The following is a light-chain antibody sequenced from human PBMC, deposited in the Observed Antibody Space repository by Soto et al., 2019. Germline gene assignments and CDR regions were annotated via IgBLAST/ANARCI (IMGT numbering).Light chain of an antibody. J-gene: IGKJ1*01. CDR3: QQYSDWPQT. CDR2: GAS. V-gene: IGKV3-15*01. Sequence: EIVMTQSPATLSVSPGERATLSCMASQSISSNLAWYQQKPGQAPRLLIYGASTRATGIPDRFSGSGSGTECSLTIGGLQSEDLAVYYCQQYSDWPQTFGQGTKVDIK. CDR1: QSISSN.